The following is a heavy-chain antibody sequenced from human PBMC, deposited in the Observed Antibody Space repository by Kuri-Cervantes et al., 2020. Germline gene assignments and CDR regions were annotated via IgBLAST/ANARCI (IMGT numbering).Heavy chain of an antibody. CDR2: ISAYNGNT. V-gene: IGHV1-18*01. CDR3: ARDLWAYVLRFLNGYYYYGMDG. D-gene: IGHD3-3*01. Sequence: ASVKVSCKASGYTFTNYGISWVRQAPGQGLEWMGWISAYNGNTNYAQKLQGRVTMTTDTSTSTAYMELRSLRSDDTAVYYCARDLWAYVLRFLNGYYYYGMDGWGQGTTVTVSS. CDR1: GYTFTNYG. J-gene: IGHJ6*02.